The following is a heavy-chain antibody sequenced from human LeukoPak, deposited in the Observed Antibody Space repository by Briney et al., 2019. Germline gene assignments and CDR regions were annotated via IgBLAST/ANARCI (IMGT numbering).Heavy chain of an antibody. J-gene: IGHJ4*02. CDR2: IYHSGST. CDR1: GGSISSGGYY. CDR3: ARLVYSSGWYRLDY. D-gene: IGHD6-19*01. V-gene: IGHV4-30-2*01. Sequence: SETLSLTCTVSGGSISSGGYYWSWIRQPPGKGLEWIGYIYHSGSTYYNPSLKSRVTISVDRSKNQFSLKLSSVTAADTAVYYCARLVYSSGWYRLDYWGQGTLVTVSS.